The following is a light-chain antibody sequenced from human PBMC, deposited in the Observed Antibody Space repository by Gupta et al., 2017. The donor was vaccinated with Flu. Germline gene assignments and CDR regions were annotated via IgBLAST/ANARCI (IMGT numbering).Light chain of an antibody. CDR2: DAS. CDR1: QSINTY. V-gene: IGKV1-39*01. J-gene: IGKJ2*01. Sequence: DIQMTQSPSSLSASVGDRVIITCRASQSINTYLNWYRQKSGKAPKVLIYDASSLQSGVPSRFSGSRSGTEFTLTISSLQPEDFATYYCQQSYRLPYTFGQGTELQSK. CDR3: QQSYRLPYT.